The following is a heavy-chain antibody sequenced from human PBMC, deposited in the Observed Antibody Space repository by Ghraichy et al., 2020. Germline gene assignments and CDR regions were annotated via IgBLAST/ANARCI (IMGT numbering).Heavy chain of an antibody. CDR3: AKDSPLKPGLSGISFDY. Sequence: GGSLRLSCAASGFTFSSYAMSWVRQAPGKGLEWVSAISGSGGSTYYADSVKGRFTISRDNSKNTLYLQMNSLRAEDTAVYYCAKDSPLKPGLSGISFDYWGQGTLVTVSS. V-gene: IGHV3-23*01. J-gene: IGHJ4*02. CDR1: GFTFSSYA. CDR2: ISGSGGST. D-gene: IGHD1-14*01.